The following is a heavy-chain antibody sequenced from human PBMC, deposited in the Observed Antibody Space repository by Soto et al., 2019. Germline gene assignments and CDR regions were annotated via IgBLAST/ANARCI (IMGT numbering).Heavy chain of an antibody. CDR3: ARGGRAVIVLFDY. Sequence: QVQLQESGPGLVKPSQTLSLTCTVSGGSISSGGYYWSWIRQHPGKGLEWIGYIYYSGSTYYKPSLKSRVTISVDTSKNQFSLKLSSVTAADTAVYYCARGGRAVIVLFDYWGQGTLVTVSS. CDR1: GGSISSGGYY. J-gene: IGHJ4*02. CDR2: IYYSGST. D-gene: IGHD3-16*02. V-gene: IGHV4-31*03.